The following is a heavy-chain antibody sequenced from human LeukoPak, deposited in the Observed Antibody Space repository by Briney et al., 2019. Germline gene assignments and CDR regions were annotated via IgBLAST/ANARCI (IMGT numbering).Heavy chain of an antibody. J-gene: IGHJ2*01. CDR3: AKDPYYYDSSDYLRDVRGYFDL. CDR1: GFTFSSYG. D-gene: IGHD3-22*01. Sequence: GGSLRLSCAASGFTFSSYGMHWVRQAPGKGLEWGAVLWFDGSNTYYADSVKGRFTISRDNSKNTLYLQVNSLRAEDTAVYYCAKDPYYYDSSDYLRDVRGYFDLWGRGTLVTVSS. V-gene: IGHV3-33*06. CDR2: LWFDGSNT.